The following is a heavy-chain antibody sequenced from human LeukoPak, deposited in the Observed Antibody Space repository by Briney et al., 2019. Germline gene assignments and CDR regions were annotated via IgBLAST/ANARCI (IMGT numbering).Heavy chain of an antibody. J-gene: IGHJ4*02. CDR1: GFTFSSYG. D-gene: IGHD3-22*01. CDR2: ISYDGSNK. CDR3: AKDRDSSGYYYLDY. V-gene: IGHV3-30*18. Sequence: RPGGSLRLSCAASGFTFSSYGMHWVRQAPGKGLEWVAVISYDGSNKYYADSVKGRFTISRDNSKNTLYLQMNSLRAEDTAVYYCAKDRDSSGYYYLDYWGQGTLVTVSS.